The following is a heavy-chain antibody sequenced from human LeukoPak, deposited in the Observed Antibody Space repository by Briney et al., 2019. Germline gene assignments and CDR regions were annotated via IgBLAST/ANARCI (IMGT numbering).Heavy chain of an antibody. Sequence: SETLSLTCTVSGGSVSSGRDYWNWIRQPPGKGLEWIGYIHYSGSTNYNPSLESRVTISVDTAKNQFSLKLSSVTAADTAVYYCARHPYDTSGGAEYFQHWGQGTLVTVSS. J-gene: IGHJ1*01. CDR1: GGSVSSGRDY. D-gene: IGHD3-22*01. CDR3: ARHPYDTSGGAEYFQH. V-gene: IGHV4-61*01. CDR2: IHYSGST.